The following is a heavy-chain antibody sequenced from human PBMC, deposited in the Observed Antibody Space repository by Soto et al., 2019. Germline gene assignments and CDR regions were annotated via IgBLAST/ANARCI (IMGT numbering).Heavy chain of an antibody. CDR1: GFTVSSYG. CDR2: ISRDGGTK. V-gene: IGHV3-30*03. D-gene: IGHD2-8*02. J-gene: IGHJ4*02. Sequence: QVQLVESGGGVVQPGRSLRLSCAASGFTVSSYGMHWVRQAPGKGLEWVAVISRDGGTKYYADSVKGRFTISRDNSRNTLFLEMNSRRGDDLGVYYCTGEVASGYWGQGTLVTVSS. CDR3: TGEVASGY.